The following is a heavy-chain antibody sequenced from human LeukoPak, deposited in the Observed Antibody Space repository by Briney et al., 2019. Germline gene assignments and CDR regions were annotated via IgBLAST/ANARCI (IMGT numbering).Heavy chain of an antibody. CDR1: GFTFSSYG. V-gene: IGHV3-23*01. J-gene: IGHJ4*02. CDR2: ISGSGGST. D-gene: IGHD3-22*01. Sequence: GGSLRLSCAASGFTFSSYGMSWVRQAPGKGLGWVSAISGSGGSTYYADSVKGRFTISRDNSKNTLYLQMNSLRAEDTAVYYCAKDLAYYYDSSGQFDYWGQGTLVTVSS. CDR3: AKDLAYYYDSSGQFDY.